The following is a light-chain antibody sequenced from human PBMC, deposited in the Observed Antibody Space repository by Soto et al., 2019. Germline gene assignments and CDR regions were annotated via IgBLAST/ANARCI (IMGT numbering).Light chain of an antibody. CDR1: SSDVGSFNY. CDR2: EVN. CDR3: TSYAGNNNGV. J-gene: IGLJ3*02. V-gene: IGLV2-8*01. Sequence: SALTQPPSASGSPGQSVTISCTGTSSDVGSFNYVSWYQQHPGKAPKLIIYEVNKRPSGVPDRFSGSKSGNTASLTVSGLQAEDEADYYCTSYAGNNNGVFGGGTKLTVL.